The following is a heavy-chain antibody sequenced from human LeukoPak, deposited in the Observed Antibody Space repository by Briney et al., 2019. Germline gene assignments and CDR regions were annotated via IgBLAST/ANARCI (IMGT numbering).Heavy chain of an antibody. J-gene: IGHJ6*03. Sequence: ASVKVSCKASGYTFTSYDINWVRQATGQGLEWMGWMNPNSGNTGYAQKFQGRVTITRNTSISTAYMELSSLRSEDTAVYYCARVAPGYYYYYMDVWGKGTTVTVSS. V-gene: IGHV1-8*03. CDR2: MNPNSGNT. D-gene: IGHD3-10*01. CDR3: ARVAPGYYYYYMDV. CDR1: GYTFTSYD.